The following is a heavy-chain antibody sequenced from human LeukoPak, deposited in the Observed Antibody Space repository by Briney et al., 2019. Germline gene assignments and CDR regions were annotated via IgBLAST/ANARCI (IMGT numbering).Heavy chain of an antibody. D-gene: IGHD2-2*01. V-gene: IGHV4-34*01. CDR1: GGSFSGYY. Sequence: PSETLSLTCAVYGGSFSGYYWSWIRQPPGKGLEWIGEINHSGSTNYNPSLKSRVTISVDTSKNQFSLKLSSVTAADTAVYYCARDCRIEQRRFDPWGQGTLVTVSS. CDR2: INHSGST. J-gene: IGHJ5*02. CDR3: ARDCRIEQRRFDP.